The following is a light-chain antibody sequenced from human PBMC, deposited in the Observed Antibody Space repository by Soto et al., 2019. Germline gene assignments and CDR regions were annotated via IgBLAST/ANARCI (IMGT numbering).Light chain of an antibody. CDR2: KAS. V-gene: IGKV1-5*03. CDR1: QTISTW. Sequence: IQMTQSPSPPSASVGDRVTITFRASQTISTWLAWYQQKPGKAPNLLIYKASSLESGVPSRFSGSGSGTEFTLTISSLQPDDFATYYCQQYSPYQATFGQGTKVDIK. CDR3: QQYSPYQAT. J-gene: IGKJ1*01.